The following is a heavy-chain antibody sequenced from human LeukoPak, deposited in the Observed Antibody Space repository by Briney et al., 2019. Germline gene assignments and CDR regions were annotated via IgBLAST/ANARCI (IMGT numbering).Heavy chain of an antibody. CDR1: GYTFTSYA. Sequence: ASVKVSCRASGYTFTSYAMNWVRQAPGQGLEWMGWINTDTGIPTSAQGFTGRFVFSLDTSVSTAYLQISSLKAEDTAVYYCARAGCSRTSCQNYYYAMDVWGQGTTVTVSS. J-gene: IGHJ6*02. CDR2: INTDTGIP. CDR3: ARAGCSRTSCQNYYYAMDV. V-gene: IGHV7-4-1*02. D-gene: IGHD2-2*01.